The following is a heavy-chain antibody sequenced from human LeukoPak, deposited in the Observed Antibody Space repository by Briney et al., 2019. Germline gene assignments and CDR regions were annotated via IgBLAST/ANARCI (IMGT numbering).Heavy chain of an antibody. V-gene: IGHV4-39*07. D-gene: IGHD3-16*02. Sequence: SETLSLTCTVSGGSISSGSYYWSWIRQPAGKGLEWIGEINHSGSTNYNPSLKSRVTISVDTSKNQFSLKLSSVTAADTAVYYCARDIDGYWGQGTLVTVSS. CDR3: ARDIDGY. CDR1: GGSISSGSYY. CDR2: INHSGST. J-gene: IGHJ4*02.